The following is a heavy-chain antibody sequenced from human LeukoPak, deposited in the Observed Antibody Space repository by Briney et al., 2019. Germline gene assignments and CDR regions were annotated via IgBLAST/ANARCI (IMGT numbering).Heavy chain of an antibody. Sequence: SQTLSLTCTVSGGSISSGGYYWSWIRQHPGKGLEWIGYIYYSGSTYYNPSLKSRVTISVDTSKNQFSLKLSSVTAADTAVYYCARVAYDSSGPWGMDVWGQGTTVTVSS. CDR1: GGSISSGGYY. J-gene: IGHJ6*02. V-gene: IGHV4-31*03. CDR2: IYYSGST. CDR3: ARVAYDSSGPWGMDV. D-gene: IGHD3-22*01.